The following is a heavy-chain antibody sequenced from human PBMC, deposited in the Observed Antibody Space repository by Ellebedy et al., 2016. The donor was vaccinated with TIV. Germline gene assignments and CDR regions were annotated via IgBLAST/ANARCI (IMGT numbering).Heavy chain of an antibody. Sequence: ASVKVSCXASGYTFTSYGISWVRQAPGQGLEWMGWISAYNGNTNYAQKLQGRVTMTTDTSTSTAYMELRSLRSDDTAVYYCARDESQLLWFGEFPYNWFDPWGQGTLVTVSS. J-gene: IGHJ5*02. CDR1: GYTFTSYG. V-gene: IGHV1-18*01. CDR2: ISAYNGNT. D-gene: IGHD3-10*01. CDR3: ARDESQLLWFGEFPYNWFDP.